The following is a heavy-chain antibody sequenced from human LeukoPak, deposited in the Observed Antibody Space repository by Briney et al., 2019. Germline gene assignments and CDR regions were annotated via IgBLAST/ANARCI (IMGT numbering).Heavy chain of an antibody. J-gene: IGHJ6*03. D-gene: IGHD6-13*01. CDR3: ASRTGYSSSWYRLSDYYYYYYMDV. CDR2: IIPIFGTA. Sequence: SVKVSCKASGGTFSSYAISWVRQAPGQGLEWMGGIIPIFGTANYAQKFQGRVTITTDESTSTAYMELSSLRSEDTAVYYCASRTGYSSSWYRLSDYYYYYYMDVWGKGTTVTVSS. CDR1: GGTFSSYA. V-gene: IGHV1-69*05.